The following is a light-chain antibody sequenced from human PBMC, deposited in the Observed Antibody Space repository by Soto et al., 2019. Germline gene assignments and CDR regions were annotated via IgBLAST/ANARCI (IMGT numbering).Light chain of an antibody. Sequence: IVMTQSPDSLAVSLGERATINCKSSRSVLYSSDNKNYLAWYQQKPGRPPKLLIYWASTRESGVPDRFSGSGSGSDFSLIISSLQAEDVAVYYCEQYYSSPLTFGGGTKVEIE. CDR3: EQYYSSPLT. V-gene: IGKV4-1*01. CDR1: RSVLYSSDNKNY. CDR2: WAS. J-gene: IGKJ4*01.